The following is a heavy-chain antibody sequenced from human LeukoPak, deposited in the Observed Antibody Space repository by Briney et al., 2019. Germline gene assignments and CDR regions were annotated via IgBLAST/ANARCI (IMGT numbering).Heavy chain of an antibody. J-gene: IGHJ4*02. V-gene: IGHV4-4*02. CDR2: IYHSGST. D-gene: IGHD6-13*01. CDR1: GVSISSSKW. Sequence: SETLSLTCAVSGVSISSSKWWSWVRQPPGKGLEWIGEIYHSGSTNYNPSLKSRVTMSVDKSKNQLSLKMRSVIAADTAVYYCASRPLATAGPFDYWGLGTLVTVSS. CDR3: ASRPLATAGPFDY.